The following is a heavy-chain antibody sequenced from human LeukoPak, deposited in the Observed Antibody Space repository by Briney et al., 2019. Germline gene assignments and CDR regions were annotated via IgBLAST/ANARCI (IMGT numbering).Heavy chain of an antibody. J-gene: IGHJ5*02. Sequence: GGSLRLSCAASGFTFSDYYMSWIRQAPGKGRDWVSYISSSGSTIYYADSVKGRFTISRDNAKNSLYLQMNSLRAEDTAVYYCARRLGDYYNWFDPWGQGTLVTVSS. D-gene: IGHD4-17*01. CDR3: ARRLGDYYNWFDP. CDR1: GFTFSDYY. CDR2: ISSSGSTI. V-gene: IGHV3-11*01.